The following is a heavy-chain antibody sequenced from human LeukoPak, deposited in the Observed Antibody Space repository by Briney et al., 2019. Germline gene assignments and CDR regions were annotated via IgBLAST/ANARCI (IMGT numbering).Heavy chain of an antibody. V-gene: IGHV1-3*01. CDR2: INAGNGNT. Sequence: GASVKVSCKASGYTFTSYAMHWVRQAPGQRLEWMGWINAGNGNTEYSQKFQGRVTITRDTSASTAYMELSSLRSEDTAVYYCARLGELLPIDYWGQGTLVTVSS. CDR3: ARLGELLPIDY. D-gene: IGHD3-10*01. J-gene: IGHJ4*02. CDR1: GYTFTSYA.